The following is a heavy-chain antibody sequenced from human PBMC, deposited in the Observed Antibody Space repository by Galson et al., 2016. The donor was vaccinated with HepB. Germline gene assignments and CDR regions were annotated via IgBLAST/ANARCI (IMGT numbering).Heavy chain of an antibody. CDR2: IYYTGST. D-gene: IGHD6-25*01. CDR1: GASVTSGTYS. V-gene: IGHV4-61*01. Sequence: SETLSLTCTVSGASVTSGTYSWTWIRQPPGKGLEWIGNIYYTGSTNFNPSLKSRVTISIDTSKNQFSLNLNYVTAADTAVYYCARARGRQVLDAWGQGTPVTVSS. CDR3: ARARGRQVLDA. J-gene: IGHJ5*02.